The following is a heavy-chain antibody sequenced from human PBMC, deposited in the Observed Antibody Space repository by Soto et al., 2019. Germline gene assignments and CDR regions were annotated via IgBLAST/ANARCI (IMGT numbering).Heavy chain of an antibody. J-gene: IGHJ4*02. CDR2: ISGGGSTT. D-gene: IGHD6-19*01. CDR3: AKKASSGWYGTFDY. V-gene: IGHV3-23*01. CDR1: GFTFSNYA. Sequence: EVQLLESGGGLVQPGGSLRLSCEASGFTFSNYAMSWVRQAPGKGLECVSAISGGGSTTYYADFVKGRFSISRDNSKNTFYLQMNSLRADDTAVYYCAKKASSGWYGTFDYWGQGTLVTVSS.